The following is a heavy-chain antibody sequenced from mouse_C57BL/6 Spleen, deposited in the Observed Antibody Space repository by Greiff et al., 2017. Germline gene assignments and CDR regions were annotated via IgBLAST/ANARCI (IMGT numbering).Heavy chain of an antibody. Sequence: VQLQQSGAELVRPGASVTLSCKASGYTFTDYEMHWVKQTPVHGLEWIGAIDPETGGTAYNQKFKGKAILTADKSSSTAYMELRSLTSEDSAVYYCTRDRKTHDVGAYWGQGTLVTVSA. CDR3: TRDRKTHDVGAY. CDR1: GYTFTDYE. CDR2: IDPETGGT. V-gene: IGHV1-15*01. D-gene: IGHD2-12*01. J-gene: IGHJ3*01.